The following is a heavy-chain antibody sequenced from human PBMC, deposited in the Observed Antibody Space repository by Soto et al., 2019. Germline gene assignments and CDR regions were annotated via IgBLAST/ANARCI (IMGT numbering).Heavy chain of an antibody. CDR3: AKEMGLGGYDPRDYFDY. J-gene: IGHJ4*02. V-gene: IGHV4-39*02. CDR1: GGSISSSSYY. Sequence: SETLSLTCTVSGGSISSSSYYWGWIRQPPGKGLEWIGSIYYSGSTYYNPSLKSRVTISVDTSKNQFSLKLSSVTAADTAVYYCAKEMGLGGYDPRDYFDYWGQGTLVTVSS. D-gene: IGHD5-12*01. CDR2: IYYSGST.